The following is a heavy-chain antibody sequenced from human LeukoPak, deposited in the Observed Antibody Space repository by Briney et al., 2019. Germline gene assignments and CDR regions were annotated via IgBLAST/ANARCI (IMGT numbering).Heavy chain of an antibody. D-gene: IGHD3-3*01. V-gene: IGHV4-30-2*01. CDR3: ARDLTYDFKLRGPWFDP. Sequence: SETLFLTCAVSGGSISSGGYSWSWIRQPPGKGLEWIGYIYHSGSTYYNPSLKSRVTISVDRSKNQFSLELSSVTAADTAVYYCARDLTYDFKLRGPWFDPWGQGTLVTVSS. J-gene: IGHJ5*02. CDR1: GGSISSGGYS. CDR2: IYHSGST.